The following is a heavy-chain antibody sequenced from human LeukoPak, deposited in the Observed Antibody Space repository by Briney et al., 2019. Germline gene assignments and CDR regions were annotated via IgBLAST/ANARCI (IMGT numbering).Heavy chain of an antibody. J-gene: IGHJ4*03. CDR3: VRAVGSYRTFDY. CDR1: GYTFTSYD. Sequence: ASVKVSCKASGYTFTSYDINWVRQATGQGLEWMGWMNPNSGNTGYAQKFQGRVTMTRNTSISTAYMELSSLRSEDTAVYYCVRAVGSYRTFDYWGQGTTVTVSS. CDR2: MNPNSGNT. D-gene: IGHD1-26*01. V-gene: IGHV1-8*01.